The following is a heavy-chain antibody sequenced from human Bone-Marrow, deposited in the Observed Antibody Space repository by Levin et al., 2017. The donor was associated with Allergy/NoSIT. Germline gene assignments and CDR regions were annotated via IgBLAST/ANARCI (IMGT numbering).Heavy chain of an antibody. CDR3: AKDPSPRIAVTGNIEY. Sequence: GESLKTSCAASGFTFNDYTMHWVRQAPQRGLEWVSLISWDASTTYYADSVRGRFTISRDNSKNALYLQMNSLTTEDTALYYCAKDPSPRIAVTGNIEYWGQGTLVTVSS. CDR1: GFTFNDYT. CDR2: ISWDASTT. D-gene: IGHD6-19*01. J-gene: IGHJ4*02. V-gene: IGHV3-43*01.